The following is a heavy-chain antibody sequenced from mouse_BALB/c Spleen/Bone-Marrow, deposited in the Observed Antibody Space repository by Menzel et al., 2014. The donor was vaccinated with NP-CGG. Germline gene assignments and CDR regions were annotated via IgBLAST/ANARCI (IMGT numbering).Heavy chain of an antibody. Sequence: QVQLQQSGAELVKPGASVKLSCKASGYTFTNYWMHWVKQRPGQGLEWIGKIDPSDSYSNYNQNFKGKATLTVDKSSSTAYMQLTSLTSEDSAVYYCARGVVYYYAMDYWGQGTSVTVSS. V-gene: IGHV1-69*02. CDR3: ARGVVYYYAMDY. CDR2: IDPSDSYS. CDR1: GYTFTNYW. J-gene: IGHJ4*01.